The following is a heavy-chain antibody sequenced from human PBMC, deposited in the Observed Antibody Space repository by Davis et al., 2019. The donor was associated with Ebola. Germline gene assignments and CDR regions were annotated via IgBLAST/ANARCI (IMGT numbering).Heavy chain of an antibody. CDR2: ISGSGGST. Sequence: GESLKISCAASGFTVSSNYMSWVRQAPGKGLEWVSAISGSGGSTYYADSVKGRFTISRDNAKNTLYLQMNSLRAEDTAVYYCASPSLSYSGSYYAHYYYYYGMDVWGQGTTVTVSS. CDR1: GFTVSSNY. CDR3: ASPSLSYSGSYYAHYYYYYGMDV. V-gene: IGHV3-23*01. D-gene: IGHD1-26*01. J-gene: IGHJ6*02.